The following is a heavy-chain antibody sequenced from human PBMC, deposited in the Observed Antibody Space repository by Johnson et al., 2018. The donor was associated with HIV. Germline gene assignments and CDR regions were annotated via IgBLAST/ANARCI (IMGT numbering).Heavy chain of an antibody. CDR2: ISYDGSNK. CDR1: GFTFSSYA. V-gene: IGHV3-30*04. Sequence: VQLVESGGGVVQPGRSLRLSCAASGFTFSSYAMHWVRQAPGKGLEWVAVISYDGSNKYYADSVKGRFTISRDNSKNTLYLQMNSLRTEDTALYYCAKDMAAQGAFDIWGQGTMVTVSS. J-gene: IGHJ3*02. D-gene: IGHD3-10*01. CDR3: AKDMAAQGAFDI.